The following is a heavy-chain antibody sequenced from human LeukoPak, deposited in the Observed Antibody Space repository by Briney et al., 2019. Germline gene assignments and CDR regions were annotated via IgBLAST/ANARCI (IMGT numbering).Heavy chain of an antibody. CDR1: GYTFTNYG. CDR2: IGTYIGNT. J-gene: IGHJ5*02. Sequence: RASVKVSCKASGYTFTNYGINWVRQAPGQGLEWMGWIGTYIGNTNYAQKLQGRVTLTTDTSTSTAYMELRSLKSDDTAFYYCVRGGYCGGSTCLYGDNRFDPWGQGTLVTVSS. CDR3: VRGGYCGGSTCLYGDNRFDP. D-gene: IGHD2-21*01. V-gene: IGHV1-18*01.